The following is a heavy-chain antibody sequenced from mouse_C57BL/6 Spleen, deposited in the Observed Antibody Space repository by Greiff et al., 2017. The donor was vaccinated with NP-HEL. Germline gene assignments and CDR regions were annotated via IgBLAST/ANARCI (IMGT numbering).Heavy chain of an antibody. Sequence: QVQLQQPGAELVRPGSSVKLSCKASGYTFTSYWMDWVKQRPGQGLEWIGNIYPSDSETHYNQKFKDKATVTVDKSSSTAYMQLSSLTSEDSAVYYCARSDIRYWYFDVWGTGTTVTVSS. J-gene: IGHJ1*03. V-gene: IGHV1-61*01. CDR2: IYPSDSET. CDR1: GYTFTSYW. CDR3: ARSDIRYWYFDV.